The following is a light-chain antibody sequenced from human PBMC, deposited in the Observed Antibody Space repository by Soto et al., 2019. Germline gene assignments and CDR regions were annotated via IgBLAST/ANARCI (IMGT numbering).Light chain of an antibody. J-gene: IGLJ3*02. Sequence: QSALTQPPSASGSPGQSVTISCTGTSNDIGDYDYVSWYQHHPGKAPKLMIYDVSKRPSGVPDRFSGSKSGNTASLTVSRLRADDEGIYYCAAWDDNLSGPLFGGGTKVTVL. V-gene: IGLV2-8*01. CDR1: SNDIGDYDY. CDR3: AAWDDNLSGPL. CDR2: DVS.